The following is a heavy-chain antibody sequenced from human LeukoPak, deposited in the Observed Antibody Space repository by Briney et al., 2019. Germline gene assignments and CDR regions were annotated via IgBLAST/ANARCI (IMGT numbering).Heavy chain of an antibody. J-gene: IGHJ4*02. V-gene: IGHV1-69*13. Sequence: SVKVSCKASGGTFSSYAITWVRQAPGQGLEWMGGIIPIFATANYAQKFQGRVTINVDESTSTAYMELSSLRSEDTAVYYCARGVVVTARYYFDFWGQGTLVSVSS. CDR2: IIPIFATA. CDR3: ARGVVVTARYYFDF. CDR1: GGTFSSYA. D-gene: IGHD3-22*01.